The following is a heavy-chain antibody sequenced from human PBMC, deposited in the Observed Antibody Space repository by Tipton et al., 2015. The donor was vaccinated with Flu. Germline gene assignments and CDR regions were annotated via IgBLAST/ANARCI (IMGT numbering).Heavy chain of an antibody. D-gene: IGHD3-9*01. Sequence: LRLSCTVSGGSISSSSYYWGWIRQPPGKGLEWIGSIYYSGGTYYNPSLKSRDTISVDTSKNQFSLKLSSVTAADTAVYYCARLYYDILTGSYYFDYWGPGTLVTVSS. CDR1: GGSISSSSYY. CDR3: ARLYYDILTGSYYFDY. J-gene: IGHJ4*02. V-gene: IGHV4-39*07. CDR2: IYYSGGT.